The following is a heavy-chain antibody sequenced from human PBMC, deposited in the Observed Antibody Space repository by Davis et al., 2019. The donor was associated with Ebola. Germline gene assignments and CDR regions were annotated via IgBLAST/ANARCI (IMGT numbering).Heavy chain of an antibody. CDR3: ARESGYCSSTSCSKQSFDY. V-gene: IGHV1-2*02. Sequence: ALVKVSCKTSGYIFTGYYMHWVRQAPGQGLEWMGWINPNTDDRGYVQKFQDRVTMTRDTSIKTVYMQLSGVTSDDTAVYFCARESGYCSSTSCSKQSFDYWGQGTLVTVSS. J-gene: IGHJ4*02. D-gene: IGHD2-2*01. CDR2: INPNTDDR. CDR1: GYIFTGYY.